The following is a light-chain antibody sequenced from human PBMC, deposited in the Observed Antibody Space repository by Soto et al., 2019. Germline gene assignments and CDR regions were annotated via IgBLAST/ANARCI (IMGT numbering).Light chain of an antibody. CDR1: QDIKTY. CDR3: QHLNHYPPFS. V-gene: IGKV1-9*01. CDR2: GTF. J-gene: IGKJ3*01. Sequence: IQLTQSPSSLSASVGDRVSITCRASQDIKTYLAWYQQKQGKAPKLLSSGTFTLHSGVPSRFNGSGSGTDVTLSISRLQHKHFGPYYCQHLNHYPPFSSGPGTKVDLE.